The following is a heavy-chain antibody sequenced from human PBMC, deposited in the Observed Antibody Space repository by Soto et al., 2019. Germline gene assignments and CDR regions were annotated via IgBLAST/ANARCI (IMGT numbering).Heavy chain of an antibody. CDR3: AREGNLGRWLQPLDF. CDR2: IHYNGNT. J-gene: IGHJ4*02. Sequence: SETLSLTCTVSGGSISSGDYYWSWVRQPPRKGLEWIGNIHYNGNTKYSPSLKSRVTMSVDTSKNHFSLRLISVTAADTAIYFCAREGNLGRWLQPLDFWGQGTLVTVSS. V-gene: IGHV4-61*03. D-gene: IGHD5-12*01. CDR1: GGSISSGDYY.